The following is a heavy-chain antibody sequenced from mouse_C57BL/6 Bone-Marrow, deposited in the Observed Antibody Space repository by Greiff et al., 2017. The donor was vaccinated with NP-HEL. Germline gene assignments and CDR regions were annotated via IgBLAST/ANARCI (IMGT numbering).Heavy chain of an antibody. D-gene: IGHD1-1*01. V-gene: IGHV5-6*01. J-gene: IGHJ2*01. CDR1: GFTFSSYG. Sequence: EVMLVESGGDLVKPGGSLKLSCAASGFTFSSYGMSWVRQTPDKRLEWVATISSGGSYTYYPDSVKGRFTISRDNAKNTLYLQMSSLKSEDTAMYYCASLSHYYGSPYYFDYWGQGTTLTVSS. CDR2: ISSGGSYT. CDR3: ASLSHYYGSPYYFDY.